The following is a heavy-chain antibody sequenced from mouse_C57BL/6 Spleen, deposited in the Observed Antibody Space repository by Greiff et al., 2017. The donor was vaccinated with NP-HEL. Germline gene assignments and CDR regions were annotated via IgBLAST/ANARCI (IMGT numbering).Heavy chain of an antibody. Sequence: EVQLVESGGGLVKPGGSLKLSCAASGFTFSSYAMSWVRQTPEKRLEWVATISDGGSYTYYPDNVKGRFTISRDNAKNNLYLQMSHLKSEDTAMYYCARVSHYYGSSKAFAYWGQGTLVTVSA. CDR3: ARVSHYYGSSKAFAY. CDR1: GFTFSSYA. CDR2: ISDGGSYT. V-gene: IGHV5-4*01. D-gene: IGHD1-1*01. J-gene: IGHJ3*01.